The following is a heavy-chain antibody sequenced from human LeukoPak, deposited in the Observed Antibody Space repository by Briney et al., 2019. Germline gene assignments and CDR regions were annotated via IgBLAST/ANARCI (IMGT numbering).Heavy chain of an antibody. CDR2: INHSGST. V-gene: IGHV4-34*01. D-gene: IGHD2-2*02. Sequence: KPSETLSLTCAVYGGSFSGYYWSWIRQPPGKGLEWIGEINHSGSTNYNPSLKSRVTLSVDTSKSQFSLKLTSVTAADTAVYYCARATHCSSATCYRPFDYWGQGTLVTVSP. J-gene: IGHJ4*02. CDR3: ARATHCSSATCYRPFDY. CDR1: GGSFSGYY.